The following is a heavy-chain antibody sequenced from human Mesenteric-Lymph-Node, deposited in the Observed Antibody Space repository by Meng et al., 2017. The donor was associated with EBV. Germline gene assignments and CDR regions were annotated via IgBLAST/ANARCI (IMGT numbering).Heavy chain of an antibody. CDR2: IYRDDDD. CDR3: AYKVGSRFDY. J-gene: IGHJ4*02. Sequence: QITLKEAGPTLVKPXXXXPLTCTFSGFSLSTSEVGVGWIRQPPGKALEWLALIYRDDDDRYSPSLKDRLIVTKDTSKNQVILTMTNVDPADTATYYCAYKVGSRFDYWGQGTLVTVSS. D-gene: IGHD1-26*01. CDR1: GFSLSTSEVG. V-gene: IGHV2-5*02.